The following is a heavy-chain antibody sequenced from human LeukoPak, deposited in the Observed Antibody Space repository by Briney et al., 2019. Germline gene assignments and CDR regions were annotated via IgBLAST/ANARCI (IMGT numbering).Heavy chain of an antibody. CDR3: AISYGDNGDY. V-gene: IGHV4-34*01. D-gene: IGHD4-17*01. J-gene: IGHJ4*02. Sequence: SGTLSLTCAVYGGSFSSYYWSWIRQSPGKGLEYIGEINHSGSTNYNPSLKSRVTISVDTSKNQFSLKMSSVTAADTAVYYCAISYGDNGDYWGQGTLVTVSS. CDR1: GGSFSSYY. CDR2: INHSGST.